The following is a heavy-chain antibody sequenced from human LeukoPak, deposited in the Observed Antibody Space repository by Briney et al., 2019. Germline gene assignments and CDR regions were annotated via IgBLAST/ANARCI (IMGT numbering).Heavy chain of an antibody. D-gene: IGHD6-19*01. Sequence: SETLSLTCTVSGASISSYYWSWIRQPPGKGLEWIGYIHYSGSTNYNPSLKSRVTISVDMSKNQLSLKLSSVTAADTAVYYCARGSIAVVGNFDYWGQGTLVTVSS. J-gene: IGHJ4*02. V-gene: IGHV4-59*01. CDR2: IHYSGST. CDR3: ARGSIAVVGNFDY. CDR1: GASISSYY.